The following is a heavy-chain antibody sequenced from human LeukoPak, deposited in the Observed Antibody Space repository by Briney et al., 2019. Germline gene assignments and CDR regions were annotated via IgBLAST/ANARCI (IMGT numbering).Heavy chain of an antibody. Sequence: TSETLSLTCAVYGGSFSGYYWSWIRQPPGKGLEWIGEINHSGSTNYNPSLKSRVTISVDTSKNQFSLKLSSVTAADTAVYYCARGGPRITMIVVPMDVWGKGTTVTVSS. D-gene: IGHD3-22*01. CDR1: GGSFSGYY. V-gene: IGHV4-34*01. CDR3: ARGGPRITMIVVPMDV. J-gene: IGHJ6*03. CDR2: INHSGST.